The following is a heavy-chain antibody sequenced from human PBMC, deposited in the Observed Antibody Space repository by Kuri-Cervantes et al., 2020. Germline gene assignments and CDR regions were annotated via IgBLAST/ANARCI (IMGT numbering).Heavy chain of an antibody. V-gene: IGHV3-53*01. D-gene: IGHD7-27*01. Sequence: GESLKISCVASGFTVSSSYMTWVRQAPEKGLEWVSVIYSGGSTYYADSVKGRFTMSRDNSKNTVYLQMNSLRAEDTAVYYCAREMGNWGYFDYWGQGTLVTVSS. CDR1: GFTVSSSY. CDR2: IYSGGST. CDR3: AREMGNWGYFDY. J-gene: IGHJ4*02.